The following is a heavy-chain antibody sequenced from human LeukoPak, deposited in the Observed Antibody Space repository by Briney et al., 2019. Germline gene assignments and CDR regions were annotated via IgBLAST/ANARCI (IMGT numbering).Heavy chain of an antibody. V-gene: IGHV3-21*04. J-gene: IGHJ6*02. CDR1: GFTFSSYS. CDR3: ARGWYQYGMDV. CDR2: ISSSSSYI. Sequence: GGSLRLSCAASGFTFSSYSMNWVRQAPGKGLEWVSSISSSSSYIYYADSVKGRFTISRDNAKNSLYLQMNSLRVEDTAAYYCARGWYQYGMDVWGQGTTVTVSS. D-gene: IGHD6-19*01.